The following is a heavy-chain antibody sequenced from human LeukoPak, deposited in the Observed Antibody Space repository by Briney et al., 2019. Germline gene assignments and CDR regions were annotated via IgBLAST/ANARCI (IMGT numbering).Heavy chain of an antibody. J-gene: IGHJ4*02. CDR1: GYTFTSYY. CDR2: INPSGGST. V-gene: IGHV1-46*01. Sequence: ASVKVSCKASGYTFTSYYMHWVRQAPGQGREWMGIINPSGGSTSYAQKFQGRVTMTRDMSTSTVYMELSSLRSEDTAVYYCARVTMVRGVIFDYWGQGTLVTVSS. CDR3: ARVTMVRGVIFDY. D-gene: IGHD3-10*01.